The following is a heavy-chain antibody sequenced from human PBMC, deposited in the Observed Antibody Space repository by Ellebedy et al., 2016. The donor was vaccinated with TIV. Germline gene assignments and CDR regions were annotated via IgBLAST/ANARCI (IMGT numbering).Heavy chain of an antibody. V-gene: IGHV3-7*03. Sequence: GGSLRLXCAASGFIFSSYWMSWVRQAPGKGLEWVASIKQDGSEKYYVDSVKGRFAISRDNAKNSLSLQMNSLRAEDTAIYYCAREVYYSSFPLDYWGQGTLVTVSS. J-gene: IGHJ4*02. D-gene: IGHD6-6*01. CDR3: AREVYYSSFPLDY. CDR1: GFIFSSYW. CDR2: IKQDGSEK.